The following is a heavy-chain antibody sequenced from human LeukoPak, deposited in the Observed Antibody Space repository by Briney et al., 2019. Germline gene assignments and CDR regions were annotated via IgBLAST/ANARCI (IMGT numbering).Heavy chain of an antibody. CDR1: GYTFTSYA. V-gene: IGHV1-69*06. Sequence: GASVKVSCKASGYTFTSYAISWVRQAPGQGLEWMGGIIPIFGTANYAQKFQGRVTITADKSTSTAYMELSSLRSEDTAVYYCASARQYYDILTGYHDAGYFQHWGQGTLVTVSS. CDR3: ASARQYYDILTGYHDAGYFQH. CDR2: IIPIFGTA. D-gene: IGHD3-9*01. J-gene: IGHJ1*01.